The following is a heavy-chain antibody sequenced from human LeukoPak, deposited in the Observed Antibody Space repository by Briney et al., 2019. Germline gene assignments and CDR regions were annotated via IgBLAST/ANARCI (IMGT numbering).Heavy chain of an antibody. CDR3: ASDGRGRAFDY. CDR1: EYIFTNFD. Sequence: ASVKVSCKAPEYIFTNFDIHWVRQATGQGLEWMGWMNTDSGKTGYAQKFQGRVTMTRNTSTNTACMEASSLRSGETAVYYCASDGRGRAFDYWGQGSRVTVSS. D-gene: IGHD3-16*01. CDR2: MNTDSGKT. V-gene: IGHV1-8*01. J-gene: IGHJ4*02.